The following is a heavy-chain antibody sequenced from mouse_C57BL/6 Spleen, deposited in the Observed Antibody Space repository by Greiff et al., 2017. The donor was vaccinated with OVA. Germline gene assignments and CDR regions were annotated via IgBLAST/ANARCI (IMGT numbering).Heavy chain of an antibody. CDR2: IDPSDSYT. V-gene: IGHV1-69*01. CDR1: GYTFTSYW. CDR3: ARSRGLREGYFDV. Sequence: QVQLQQPGAELVMPGSSVKLSCKASGYTFTSYWMHWVKQRPGQGLEWIGEIDPSDSYTNYNQKFKCKSTLTVDKSSSTAYMQLSSLTSEDSAVYYCARSRGLREGYFDVWGTGTTVTVSS. J-gene: IGHJ1*03. D-gene: IGHD1-1*01.